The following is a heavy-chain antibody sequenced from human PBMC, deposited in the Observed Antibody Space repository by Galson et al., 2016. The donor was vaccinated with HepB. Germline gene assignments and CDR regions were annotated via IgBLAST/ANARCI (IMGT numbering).Heavy chain of an antibody. CDR3: ARIYIYHSDINGYWAAFDM. J-gene: IGHJ3*02. CDR2: ISHSGNT. CDR1: GGSINSNDYY. D-gene: IGHD3-22*01. Sequence: TLSFTCTVSGGSINSNDYYWSWIRQHSGKGLEWIGYISHSGNTYYNPSLRSRVSMSVDTSKNQFSLKMNSVTAADTAMYFCARIYIYHSDINGYWAAFDMWGQGTMVIVS. V-gene: IGHV4-31*03.